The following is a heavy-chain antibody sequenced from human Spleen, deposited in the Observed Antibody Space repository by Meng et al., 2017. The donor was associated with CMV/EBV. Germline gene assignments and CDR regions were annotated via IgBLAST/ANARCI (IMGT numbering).Heavy chain of an antibody. V-gene: IGHV3-23*01. CDR1: GFTFNSYA. J-gene: IGHJ4*02. D-gene: IGHD3-10*01. CDR3: AKRSIGFGDPFDS. CDR2: IGGRDDCT. Sequence: GGSLRLSCAASGFTFNSYAMNWVRQAPGKGLEWVSTIGGRDDCTYYADSVKGRFTISRDNSKNTVYLQMNSLRVEDTAVYYCAKRSIGFGDPFDSWGPGTLVTVSS.